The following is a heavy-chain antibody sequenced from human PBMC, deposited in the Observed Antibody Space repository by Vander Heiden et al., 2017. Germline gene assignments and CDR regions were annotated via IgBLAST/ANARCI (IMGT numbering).Heavy chain of an antibody. D-gene: IGHD3-10*01. CDR2: ISYDGSNK. J-gene: IGHJ4*02. CDR1: GFPFSGYA. CDR3: ARDMGHYGSGSPLDY. Sequence: QVQLVESGGGVVQPGRSLRLSCAASGFPFSGYAMHWVRQAPGKGLEWVAVISYDGSNKYYADSVKGRFTISRDNSKNTLYLQMNSLRAEDTAVYYCARDMGHYGSGSPLDYWGQGTLVTVSS. V-gene: IGHV3-30*01.